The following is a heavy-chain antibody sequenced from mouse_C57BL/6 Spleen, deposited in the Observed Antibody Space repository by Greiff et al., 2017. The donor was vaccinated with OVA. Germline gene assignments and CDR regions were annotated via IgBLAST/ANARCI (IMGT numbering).Heavy chain of an antibody. V-gene: IGHV1-18*01. D-gene: IGHD2-1*01. CDR1: GYTFTDYN. CDR3: AREAGNYWYFDV. Sequence: DVKLQESGPELVKPGASVKIPCKASGYTFTDYNMDWVKQSHGKSLEWIGDINPNNGGTIYNQKFKGKATLTVDKSSSTAYMELRSLTSEDTAVYYCAREAGNYWYFDVWGTGTTVTVSS. CDR2: INPNNGGT. J-gene: IGHJ1*03.